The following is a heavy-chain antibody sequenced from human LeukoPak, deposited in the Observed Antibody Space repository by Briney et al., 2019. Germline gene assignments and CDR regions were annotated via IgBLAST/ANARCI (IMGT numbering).Heavy chain of an antibody. CDR1: GGSISSYY. D-gene: IGHD2-2*01. V-gene: IGHV4-59*01. CDR3: ARVGGIVVVPAASPTDNWFDP. Sequence: PSGALSLTCTLSGGSISSYYWSWIRQPPGKGLEWIGYLLDSGSTNYNPSLKSRVTISVDTSKNQFSLKLSSVTAADTAVYYCARVGGIVVVPAASPTDNWFDPWGQGTLDTV. CDR2: LLDSGST. J-gene: IGHJ5*02.